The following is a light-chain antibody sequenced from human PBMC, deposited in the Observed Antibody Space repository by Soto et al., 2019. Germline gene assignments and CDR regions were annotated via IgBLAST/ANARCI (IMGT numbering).Light chain of an antibody. V-gene: IGKV3-15*01. CDR3: QPYNNWPLT. Sequence: EVVMRQSPATLSVSPGEGATLPCRASQGIGDTLAWYQHKPGQTPRLLIYDTSTRATGVPTRFSGSRSGAEFTLTISSLQSEDFAVYYCQPYNNWPLTFGGGTKVDIK. CDR1: QGIGDT. J-gene: IGKJ4*01. CDR2: DTS.